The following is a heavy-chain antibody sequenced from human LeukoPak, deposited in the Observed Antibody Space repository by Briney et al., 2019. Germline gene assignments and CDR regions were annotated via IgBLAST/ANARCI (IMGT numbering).Heavy chain of an antibody. CDR1: GFTFSSYG. D-gene: IGHD1-26*01. CDR2: IRYDGSNK. J-gene: IGHJ3*02. V-gene: IGHV3-30*02. CDR3: AKELHSGSYPGDAFDI. Sequence: PGGSLRLSCAASGFTFSSYGMHWVRQAPGKGQEWVAFIRYDGSNKYYADSVKGRFTISRDNSKNTLYLQMNSLRAEDTAVYYCAKELHSGSYPGDAFDIWGQGTMVTVSS.